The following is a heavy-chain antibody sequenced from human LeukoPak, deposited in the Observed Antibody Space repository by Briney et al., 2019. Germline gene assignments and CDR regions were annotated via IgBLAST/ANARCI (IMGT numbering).Heavy chain of an antibody. D-gene: IGHD7-27*01. Sequence: SETLSLTCTVSGGSMSGYYWSWIRQTPGGGLQWIGYFYYTGLTRSNPSLESRVTISGDTSKNQFSLRLTSMTAADTAMYYCAKDAVAPGEDYYDPWGPGTLVTASS. V-gene: IGHV4-59*01. CDR3: AKDAVAPGEDYYDP. CDR2: FYYTGLT. CDR1: GGSMSGYY. J-gene: IGHJ5*02.